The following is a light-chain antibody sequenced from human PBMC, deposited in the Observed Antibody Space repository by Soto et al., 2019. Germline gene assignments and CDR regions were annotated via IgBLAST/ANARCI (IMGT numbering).Light chain of an antibody. V-gene: IGLV2-11*01. CDR1: SSDVGAYNF. Sequence: QSVLTQPPSEYGSPGQSVTISCTGTSSDVGAYNFVSWYQQHPGKAPKHIIFDVSARPSGVPDRFSGSKSGNTASLTISGLQADDEADYYFCSYAGTYSPVLGGGTKLTVL. CDR3: CSYAGTYSPV. CDR2: DVS. J-gene: IGLJ2*01.